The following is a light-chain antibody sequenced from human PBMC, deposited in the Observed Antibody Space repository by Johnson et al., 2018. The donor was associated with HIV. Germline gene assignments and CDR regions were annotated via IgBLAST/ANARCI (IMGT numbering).Light chain of an antibody. CDR3: GTWDSSLSAL. J-gene: IGLJ1*01. V-gene: IGLV1-51*02. CDR2: ENN. Sequence: QSVLTQPPSVSAAPGQKVTISCSGSSSNIGNNYVSWYQQLPGTAPKLLIYENNKRPSGIPDRFSGSKSGTSATLGITGLQTGDEADYYCGTWDSSLSALFGTGPKVTAL. CDR1: SSNIGNNY.